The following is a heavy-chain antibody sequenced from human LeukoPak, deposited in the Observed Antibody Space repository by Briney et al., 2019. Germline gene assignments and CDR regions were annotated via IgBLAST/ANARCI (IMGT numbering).Heavy chain of an antibody. CDR1: GGTFSSYA. CDR2: IIPILGIA. D-gene: IGHD3-3*01. CDR3: ARDRITIFGVVIIPVAPFDY. J-gene: IGHJ4*02. Sequence: SVKVSCKASGGTFSSYAISWVRQAPGQGLEWMGRIIPILGIANYAQKFQGRVTITADKSTSAAYMELSSLRSEDTAVYYCARDRITIFGVVIIPVAPFDYWGQGTLVTVSS. V-gene: IGHV1-69*04.